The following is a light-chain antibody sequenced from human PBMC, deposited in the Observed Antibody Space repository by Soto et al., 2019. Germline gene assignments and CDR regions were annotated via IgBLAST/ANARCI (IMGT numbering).Light chain of an antibody. CDR3: QQYKDWPAT. V-gene: IGKV3-15*01. CDR1: QSVGTD. J-gene: IGKJ1*01. CDR2: GQS. Sequence: VLTQSPGALSLSPGERATLSCRAGQSVGTDLAWYQQKPGQAPRLLIYGQSTRATAIPARVIGIVSGKELTLTVSSMQSEDFAVYYCQQYKDWPATFGQGTKVDIK.